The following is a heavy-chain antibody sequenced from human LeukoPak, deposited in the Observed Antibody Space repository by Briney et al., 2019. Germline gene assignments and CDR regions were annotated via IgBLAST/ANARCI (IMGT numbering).Heavy chain of an antibody. V-gene: IGHV1-46*01. CDR2: INPSRGST. J-gene: IGHJ3*02. D-gene: IGHD2-15*01. CDR3: ARDDGYCSGGSCYSEGDAFDI. Sequence: GASVKVSCKASGYTFTSYYMHWVRQAPGQGLEWMGIINPSRGSTSQAQTFQGRVTMTRDMSTSTVSMELSSLRSEDTAVYYCARDDGYCSGGSCYSEGDAFDIWGQGTMVTVSS. CDR1: GYTFTSYY.